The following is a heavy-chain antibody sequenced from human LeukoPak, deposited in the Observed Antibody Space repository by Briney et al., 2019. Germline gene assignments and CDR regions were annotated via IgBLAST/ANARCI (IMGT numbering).Heavy chain of an antibody. V-gene: IGHV3-53*01. CDR2: IYSGGST. Sequence: GGSLRLSCAASGFTVSSNYMSWVRRAPGKGLEWVSVIYSGGSTYYADSVKGRFTISRDNAKNSLYLQMNSLRAEDTAVYYCARIYYYGSGSYYPCDYWGQGTLVTVSS. CDR1: GFTVSSNY. CDR3: ARIYYYGSGSYYPCDY. J-gene: IGHJ4*02. D-gene: IGHD3-10*01.